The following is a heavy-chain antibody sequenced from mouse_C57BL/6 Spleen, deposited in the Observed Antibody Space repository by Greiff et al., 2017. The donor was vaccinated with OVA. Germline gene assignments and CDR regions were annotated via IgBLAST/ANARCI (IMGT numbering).Heavy chain of an antibody. Sequence: QVQLQQPGAELVRPGTSVKLSCKASGYTFTSYWMHWVKQRPGQGLEWIGVIDPSDSYTNYNQKFKGKATLTVDTSASTAYMQLSSLTSEDSAVYYCARHGSSYVGFYFDYWGQGTTLTVSS. D-gene: IGHD1-1*01. CDR2: IDPSDSYT. V-gene: IGHV1-59*01. CDR3: ARHGSSYVGFYFDY. CDR1: GYTFTSYW. J-gene: IGHJ2*01.